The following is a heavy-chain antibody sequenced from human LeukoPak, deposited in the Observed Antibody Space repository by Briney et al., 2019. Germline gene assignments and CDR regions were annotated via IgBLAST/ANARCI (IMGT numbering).Heavy chain of an antibody. CDR3: ARDKTTVTSPFDP. Sequence: ASVKVSCKASGYTFTGYYMHWVRQAPGQGLEWMGIINPSGGSTSYAQKFQGRVSMTRDMSTSTVYMELSSLRSEDTAVYYCARDKTTVTSPFDPWGQGTLVTVSS. J-gene: IGHJ5*02. CDR1: GYTFTGYY. D-gene: IGHD4-11*01. CDR2: INPSGGST. V-gene: IGHV1-46*01.